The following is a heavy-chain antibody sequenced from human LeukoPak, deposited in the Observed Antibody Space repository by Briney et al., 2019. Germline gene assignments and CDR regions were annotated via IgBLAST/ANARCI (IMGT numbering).Heavy chain of an antibody. V-gene: IGHV1-2*04. CDR2: INPNSGGT. D-gene: IGHD6-13*01. Sequence: GGSVKVSCKASGYTFTGYYMHWVRQAPGQGLEWMGWINPNSGGTNYAQKFQGWVTMTRDTSISTAYMELSRLRSDDTAVYYCARDASQGSSFQGNWFDPWGQGTLVTVSS. CDR1: GYTFTGYY. J-gene: IGHJ5*02. CDR3: ARDASQGSSFQGNWFDP.